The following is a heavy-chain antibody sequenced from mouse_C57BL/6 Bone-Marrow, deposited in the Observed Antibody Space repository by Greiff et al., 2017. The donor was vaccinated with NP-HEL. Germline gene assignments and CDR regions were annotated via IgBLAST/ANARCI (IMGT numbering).Heavy chain of an antibody. CDR3: ARHATTVVVDY. CDR2: IYPRSGNT. J-gene: IGHJ2*01. D-gene: IGHD1-1*01. V-gene: IGHV1-81*01. CDR1: GYTFTSYG. Sequence: VKLQESGAELARPGASVKLSCKASGYTFTSYGISWVKQRTGQGLEWIGEIYPRSGNTYYNEKFKGKATLTADKSSSTAYMELRSLTSEDSAVYFCARHATTVVVDYWGQGTTLTVSS.